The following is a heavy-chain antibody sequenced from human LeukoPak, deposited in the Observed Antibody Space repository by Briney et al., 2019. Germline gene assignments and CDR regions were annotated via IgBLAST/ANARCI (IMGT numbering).Heavy chain of an antibody. CDR1: GFTFSSYA. CDR3: AKAPPLRYFDWLLPYFDY. Sequence: GGSLRLSCAASGFTFSSYAMSWVRQAPGKGLEWVSAISGSGGSTYYADSVKGRFTISRDNSKNTLYLQMNSLRAEETAVYYCAKAPPLRYFDWLLPYFDYWGQGTLVTVSS. V-gene: IGHV3-23*01. J-gene: IGHJ4*02. D-gene: IGHD3-9*01. CDR2: ISGSGGST.